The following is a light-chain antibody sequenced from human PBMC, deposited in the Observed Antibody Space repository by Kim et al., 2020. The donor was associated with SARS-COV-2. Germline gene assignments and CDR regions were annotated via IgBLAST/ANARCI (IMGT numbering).Light chain of an antibody. Sequence: LSPGERATLSCRASQSVSSYLAWYQQKPGQAPRLLIYEASNRATGIPARFSGSGSGTDFTLTISSLEPEDFAVYYCQQRSNWPFTFGGGTKVDIK. CDR1: QSVSSY. CDR2: EAS. J-gene: IGKJ4*01. CDR3: QQRSNWPFT. V-gene: IGKV3-11*01.